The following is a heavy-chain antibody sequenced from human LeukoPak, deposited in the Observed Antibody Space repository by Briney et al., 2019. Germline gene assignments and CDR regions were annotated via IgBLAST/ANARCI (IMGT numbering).Heavy chain of an antibody. D-gene: IGHD3-22*01. V-gene: IGHV4-59*01. CDR3: AREDDSTGYLVGYFDY. CDR2: IYYSGST. CDR1: GGAISSYY. J-gene: IGHJ4*02. Sequence: SETLSLTCTVSGGAISSYYWSWIRQPPGKGLEGIGYIYYSGSTNYNPSLKSRVTISVDTSTNQFSLKQSSVTAADTAVYYCAREDDSTGYLVGYFDYWGQGTMVTVSS.